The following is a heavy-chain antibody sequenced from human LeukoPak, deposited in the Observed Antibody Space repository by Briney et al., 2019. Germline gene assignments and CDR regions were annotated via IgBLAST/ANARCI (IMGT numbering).Heavy chain of an antibody. CDR1: GGTFSSYA. Sequence: SVKVSCKASGGTFSSYAISWVRQAPGQGLEWMGGIIPIFGTANYAQKFQGRVTITTDESTSTAYMELSSLRSEDTAVYYCARGYYDFWSGPMGAFDIWGQGTMVTVSS. D-gene: IGHD3-3*01. CDR2: IIPIFGTA. V-gene: IGHV1-69*05. J-gene: IGHJ3*02. CDR3: ARGYYDFWSGPMGAFDI.